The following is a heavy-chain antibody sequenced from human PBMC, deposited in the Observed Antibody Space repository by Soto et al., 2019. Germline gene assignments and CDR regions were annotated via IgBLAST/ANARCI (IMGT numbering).Heavy chain of an antibody. CDR3: ARVYSSGWSADF. Sequence: GGSLRLSCSVSGFTFSSYSIHWVRQAPGKGLEWISYISSTSRAIHYADSVRGRFTVSRDNDKNSAYLQMNSLTDEDTAIYHCARVYSSGWSADFWGQGTRVTVS. CDR2: ISSTSRAI. V-gene: IGHV3-48*02. J-gene: IGHJ4*02. CDR1: GFTFSSYS. D-gene: IGHD6-19*01.